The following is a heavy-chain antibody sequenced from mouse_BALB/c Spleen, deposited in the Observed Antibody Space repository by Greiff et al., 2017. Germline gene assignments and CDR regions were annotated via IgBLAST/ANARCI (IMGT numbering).Heavy chain of an antibody. D-gene: IGHD2-1*01. CDR3: ARSTLYFDY. J-gene: IGHJ2*01. V-gene: IGHV5-17*02. CDR1: GFTFSSFG. Sequence: EVQLVESGGGLVQPGGSRKLSCAASGFTFSSFGMHWVRQAPEKGLEWVAYISSGSSTIYYADTVKGRFTISRDNPKNTLFLQMTSLRSEDTAMYYCARSTLYFDYWGQGTTLTVSS. CDR2: ISSGSSTI.